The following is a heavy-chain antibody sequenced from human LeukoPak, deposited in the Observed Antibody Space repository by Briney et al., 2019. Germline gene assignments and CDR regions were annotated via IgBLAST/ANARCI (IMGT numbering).Heavy chain of an antibody. CDR3: VRIPAAIGFADY. CDR1: GFIFSSYA. D-gene: IGHD2-2*01. CDR2: ITNDVGST. Sequence: GGSLRLSCSASGFIFSSYAMHWVRQAPGKRLEYVSAITNDVGSTFYADSVKGRFTISRDNSENTLYLQVSSLRAEDTAVYYCVRIPAAIGFADYWGQGTLVTVSS. J-gene: IGHJ4*02. V-gene: IGHV3-64D*06.